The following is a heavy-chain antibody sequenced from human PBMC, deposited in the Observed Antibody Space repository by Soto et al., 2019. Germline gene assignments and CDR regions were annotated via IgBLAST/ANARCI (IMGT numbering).Heavy chain of an antibody. CDR3: AKDETSHRPRGDSASCAGGFEP. Sequence: EVQLLESGGGWVQPGGSLRLSCTASGFTFSSHVMSWVRQAPGKGLEWVAAASARNSNTYYADSVKGRFTIARDNSKSTVYLQLDSLRVEDTAVYHWAKDETSHRPRGDSASCAGGFEPCGQGTVVFVSS. D-gene: IGHD2-15*01. V-gene: IGHV3-23*01. CDR2: ASARNSNT. CDR1: GFTFSSHV. J-gene: IGHJ5*02.